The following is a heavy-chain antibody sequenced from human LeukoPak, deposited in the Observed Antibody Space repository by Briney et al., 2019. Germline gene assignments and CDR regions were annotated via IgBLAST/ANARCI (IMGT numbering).Heavy chain of an antibody. CDR3: ERSSGSYKSGLNS. J-gene: IGHJ4*02. CDR1: GFTFSTST. V-gene: IGHV3-21*01. Sequence: KAGGSLRLSCAASGFTFSTSTMNWVRQAPEKGLEWVSTISYGSDYIFYADSVKGRFTISRDNAKNSLYLQMNSQRAEDTAVYYCERSSGSYKSGLNSWGQGTLVTVSS. D-gene: IGHD1-26*01. CDR2: ISYGSDYI.